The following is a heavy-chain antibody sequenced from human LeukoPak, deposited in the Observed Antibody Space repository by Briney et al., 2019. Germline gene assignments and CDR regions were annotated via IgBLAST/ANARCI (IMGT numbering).Heavy chain of an antibody. Sequence: GGSLRLSCEASGFTFNSYSFNWVRQAPGKGLEWISYINSVGGTTFYADSVKGRFTISRDNAKNTLYLQMDSLRAEDAAIYYCARSIMYGDHGEDIWGQGTVVAVSS. J-gene: IGHJ3*02. CDR3: ARSIMYGDHGEDI. CDR2: INSVGGTT. D-gene: IGHD4-17*01. V-gene: IGHV3-48*04. CDR1: GFTFNSYS.